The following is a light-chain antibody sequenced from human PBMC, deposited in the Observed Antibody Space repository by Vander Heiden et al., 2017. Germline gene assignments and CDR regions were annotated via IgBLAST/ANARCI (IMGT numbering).Light chain of an antibody. V-gene: IGKV3-11*01. Sequence: EIVLTQSPATLSLSPGESATLSCRASQSVSSFFAWYQQKPGQAPRLLIYDATNRATGIPARFSGSGSGTDFTLTISSLEPEDFAVYYCLQRSNWPPGTFGGGTKVEIK. CDR2: DAT. CDR3: LQRSNWPPGT. J-gene: IGKJ4*01. CDR1: QSVSSF.